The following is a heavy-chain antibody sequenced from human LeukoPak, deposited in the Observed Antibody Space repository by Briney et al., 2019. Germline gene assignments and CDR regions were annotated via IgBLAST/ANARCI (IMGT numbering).Heavy chain of an antibody. V-gene: IGHV3-48*01. D-gene: IGHD3-16*01. Sequence: GGSLSLSCAASGFTFSIYSMNWVRQAPGKGLEWVSYISSSSSTIHYGDSVKGRFTISRDNAKNSLYLQMNSLRAEDTAVYYCARDLYPGYWGQGTLVTVSS. J-gene: IGHJ4*02. CDR3: ARDLYPGY. CDR1: GFTFSIYS. CDR2: ISSSSSTI.